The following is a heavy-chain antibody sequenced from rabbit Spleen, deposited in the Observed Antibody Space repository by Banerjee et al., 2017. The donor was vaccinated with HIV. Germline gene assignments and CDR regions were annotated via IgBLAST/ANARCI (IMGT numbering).Heavy chain of an antibody. CDR1: GFSFSSSYW. CDR2: IDTSNGDT. Sequence: QEQLVESGGGLVQPEGSLTLTCTASGFSFSSSYWICWVRQAPGKGLEWIACIDTSNGDTDYANWPKGRFTISKTSSTTVTLQMTSLTAADTATYFCAREDFSADDYGDYDLWGPGTLVTVS. CDR3: AREDFSADDYGDYDL. J-gene: IGHJ4*01. D-gene: IGHD2-1*01. V-gene: IGHV1S45*01.